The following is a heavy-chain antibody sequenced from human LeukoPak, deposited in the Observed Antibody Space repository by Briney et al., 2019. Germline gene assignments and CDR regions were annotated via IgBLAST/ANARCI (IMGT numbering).Heavy chain of an antibody. CDR2: IYGGGNT. CDR1: GFTFSNYS. D-gene: IGHD3-16*01. CDR3: AKLHKNMWLSEGDSP. J-gene: IGHJ4*02. V-gene: IGHV3-53*01. Sequence: PGGSLRLSCAASGFTFSNYSMNWVRQSPGKGLEWVSVIYGGGNTYYADSVKGRFTISRDNSKNTLYLQMNSLRAEDTAVYYCAKLHKNMWLSEGDSPWGQGTLVTVSS.